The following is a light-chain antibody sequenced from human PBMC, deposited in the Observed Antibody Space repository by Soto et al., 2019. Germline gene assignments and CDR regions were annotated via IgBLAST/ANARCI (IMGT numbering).Light chain of an antibody. CDR2: GAS. J-gene: IGKJ2*01. V-gene: IGKV3-15*01. CDR1: QSVSSD. Sequence: ERGLTQSPATLSVSPGYRATLSCRASQSVSSDLAWYQQKPGQTPRLLIYGASTRATGVPPRFSGSRSGTEFTLTISSLQSEDFAVYHCQQYYNWHQYTFGQGTKVDIK. CDR3: QQYYNWHQYT.